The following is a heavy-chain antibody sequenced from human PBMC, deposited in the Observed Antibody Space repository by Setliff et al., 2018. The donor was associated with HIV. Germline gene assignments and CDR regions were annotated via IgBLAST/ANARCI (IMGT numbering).Heavy chain of an antibody. V-gene: IGHV1-2*02. CDR2: INPNSGGT. D-gene: IGHD3-22*01. J-gene: IGHJ6*03. Sequence: ASVKVSCKASGYTFTGYYMHWVRQAPGQGLEWMGWINPNSGGTNYAQKFQGRVTMTRDTSISTAYMGLSRLSSDDTAVYYSARGGEYYDSSGYRGGGLYYMDVWGKGTTVTVSS. CDR1: GYTFTGYY. CDR3: ARGGEYYDSSGYRGGGLYYMDV.